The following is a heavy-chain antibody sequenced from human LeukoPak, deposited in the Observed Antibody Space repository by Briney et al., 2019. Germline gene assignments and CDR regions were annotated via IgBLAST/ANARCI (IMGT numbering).Heavy chain of an antibody. V-gene: IGHV4-59*01. CDR2: IYCSGST. CDR3: AREGGVATIGYYYGMDV. Sequence: PSETLSLTCTVSGGSISSYYWSWIRQPPGKGPEWIGYIYCSGSTNYNPSLKSRVTISVDTSKNQFSLKLSSVTAADTAVYYCAREGGVATIGYYYGMDVWGQGTTVTVSS. J-gene: IGHJ6*02. D-gene: IGHD5-12*01. CDR1: GGSISSYY.